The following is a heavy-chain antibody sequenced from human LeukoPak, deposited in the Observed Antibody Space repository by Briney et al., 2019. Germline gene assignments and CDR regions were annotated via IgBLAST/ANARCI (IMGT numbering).Heavy chain of an antibody. CDR3: AKRSGGATTKLYYYYGMDV. V-gene: IGHV3-9*01. D-gene: IGHD5-12*01. J-gene: IGHJ6*02. CDR2: ISWNSGST. Sequence: GRSLRLSCAASGFTFDDYAMHWVRQAPGKGLEWVSGISWNSGSTYYADSVKGRFTISRDNSKNTLYLQMNSLRAEDTAVYYCAKRSGGATTKLYYYYGMDVWGQGTTVTVSS. CDR1: GFTFDDYA.